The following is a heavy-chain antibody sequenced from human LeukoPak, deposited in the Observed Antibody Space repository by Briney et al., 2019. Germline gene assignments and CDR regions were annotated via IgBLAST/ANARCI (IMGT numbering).Heavy chain of an antibody. D-gene: IGHD5-18*01. J-gene: IGHJ4*02. Sequence: SETLSLTCTVSGGSISSGSYYWGWIRQPPGKGLEWIGTIYYSGRTNYSGRTNYNSSLKSRVTISIDTSKNQFSLKLSSVTAAGTAVYYCAWLRVRGYGYGPWEGPTWLDYWGQGTLVTVSS. CDR3: AWLRVRGYGYGPWEGPTWLDY. V-gene: IGHV4-39*07. CDR1: GGSISSGSYY. CDR2: IYYSGRTNYSGRT.